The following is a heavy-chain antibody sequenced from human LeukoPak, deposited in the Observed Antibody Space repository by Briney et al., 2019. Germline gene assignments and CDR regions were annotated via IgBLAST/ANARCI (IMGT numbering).Heavy chain of an antibody. CDR2: IKQDGSEK. V-gene: IGHV3-7*04. J-gene: IGHJ4*02. CDR1: GFTFSSYW. CDR3: ARGFGGFDY. D-gene: IGHD3-10*01. Sequence: PGGSLRLSCAASGFTFSSYWMNWVRLAPGKGLEWVANIKQDGSEKYFVDSVKGRFTISRDNAKNLLYLQMNSLRAEDTAVYYCARGFGGFDYWGQGTLVTVSS.